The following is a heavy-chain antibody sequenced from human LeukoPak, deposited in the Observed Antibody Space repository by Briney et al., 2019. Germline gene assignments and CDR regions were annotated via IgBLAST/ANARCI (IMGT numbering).Heavy chain of an antibody. D-gene: IGHD1-14*01. Sequence: PSETLSLTCTVSGYSISSTYYWGWIRQPPGKGLEWIGSIYHSGSAYYNPSLESRVTISVDTSKNQFSLKLTSVTAADTAVYYCASLPEPYYFDYWGQGTLVTVS. CDR1: GYSISSTYY. V-gene: IGHV4-38-2*02. J-gene: IGHJ4*02. CDR3: ASLPEPYYFDY. CDR2: IYHSGSA.